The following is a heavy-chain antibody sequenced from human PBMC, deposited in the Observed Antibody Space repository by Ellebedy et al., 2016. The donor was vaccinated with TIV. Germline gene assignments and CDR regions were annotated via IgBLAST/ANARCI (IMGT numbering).Heavy chain of an antibody. J-gene: IGHJ4*02. V-gene: IGHV3-21*01. D-gene: IGHD1-26*01. Sequence: PGGSLRLSCAASGFTFTSYSMNWVRQAPGKGLEWVSSISSTGYYIYYADSLKGRFTISRDDARNSVFLQMNSLRAEDTAVYYCAPSGELDSWGQGTLVTVSS. CDR3: APSGELDS. CDR1: GFTFTSYS. CDR2: ISSTGYYI.